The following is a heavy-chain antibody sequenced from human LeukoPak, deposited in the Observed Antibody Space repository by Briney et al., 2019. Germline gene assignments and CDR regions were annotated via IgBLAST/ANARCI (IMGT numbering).Heavy chain of an antibody. J-gene: IGHJ6*02. CDR3: ARDSSSWYRGYYYGMDV. V-gene: IGHV4-59*01. CDR2: IYYSGST. D-gene: IGHD6-13*01. Sequence: SQTLSLTCTVSGGSISSYYWSWIRQPPGKGLEWIGYIYYSGSTNYNPSLKSRVTISVDTPKNQFSLKLSSVTAADTAVYYCARDSSSWYRGYYYGMDVWGQGTTVTVSS. CDR1: GGSISSYY.